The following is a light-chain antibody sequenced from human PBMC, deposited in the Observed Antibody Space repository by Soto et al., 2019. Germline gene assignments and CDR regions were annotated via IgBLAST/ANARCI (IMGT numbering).Light chain of an antibody. J-gene: IGLJ1*01. Sequence: QSALTQPPSASGSPGQSVTISCTGTSSDAGTYIYVSWYQHHPGKAPKLIIYEASKRPSGVPDRFSGSKSGDTASLTLSGLPAEDEADYYCGSYAGGNIHYVFGTGTKLTVL. CDR2: EAS. V-gene: IGLV2-8*01. CDR1: SSDAGTYIY. CDR3: GSYAGGNIHYV.